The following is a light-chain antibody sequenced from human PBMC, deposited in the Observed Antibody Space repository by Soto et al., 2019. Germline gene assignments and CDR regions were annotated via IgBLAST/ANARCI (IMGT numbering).Light chain of an antibody. CDR2: DAF. Sequence: EIVLTQFPAILSLSPGQRATLSCRASQNVNGFLAWYQQKPGQVPRLLMYDAFKRASGIPARFSGSGSGTDFTLTISSLDLEDFAVYYCQQRSNWPPSITFGQGTRLEIK. CDR1: QNVNGF. CDR3: QQRSNWPPSIT. V-gene: IGKV3-11*01. J-gene: IGKJ5*01.